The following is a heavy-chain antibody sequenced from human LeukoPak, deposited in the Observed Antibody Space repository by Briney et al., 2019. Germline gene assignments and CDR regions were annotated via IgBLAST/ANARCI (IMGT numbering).Heavy chain of an antibody. CDR2: VSNGY. V-gene: IGHV3-23*01. CDR1: GFDFSSHA. Sequence: GGALRLSCVASGFDFSSHAMSWVRQAPAKGLEGVAAVSNGYYYADSVKGRFTISRDNSTNMVYLQMSSLRAEDTAVSFCVRAAGSCTAASCSKTNWFDPWGQGTLVTVSS. CDR3: VRAAGSCTAASCSKTNWFDP. D-gene: IGHD2-8*02. J-gene: IGHJ5*02.